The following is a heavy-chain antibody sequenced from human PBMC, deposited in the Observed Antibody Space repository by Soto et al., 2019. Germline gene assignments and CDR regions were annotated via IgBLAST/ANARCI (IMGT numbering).Heavy chain of an antibody. J-gene: IGHJ4*02. D-gene: IGHD5-18*01. V-gene: IGHV3-30-3*01. CDR3: ARRSYDTAMGNYFDY. Sequence: GGSLRLSCAASGFTFSSYAMHWVRQAPGKGLEWVAVISYDGSNKYYADSVKGRFTISRDNSKNTLYLQMNSLRAEDTAVYYCARRSYDTAMGNYFDYWGQGTLVTVSS. CDR1: GFTFSSYA. CDR2: ISYDGSNK.